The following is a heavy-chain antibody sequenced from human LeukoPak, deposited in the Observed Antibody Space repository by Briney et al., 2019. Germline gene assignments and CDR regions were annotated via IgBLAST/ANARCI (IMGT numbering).Heavy chain of an antibody. CDR1: GGSISNNY. V-gene: IGHV4-59*08. CDR2: IYYTGTT. CDR3: ARHTSYGGNSAFGD. Sequence: SETLSLTCTVSGGSISNNYWSWIRQPPGKGLEWIGYIYYTGTTNYNPSLKSRVTISVDTSKNHFPLKLYSVTAADTAVYYCARHTSYGGNSAFGDWGQRTLVTVSS. J-gene: IGHJ4*02. D-gene: IGHD4-17*01.